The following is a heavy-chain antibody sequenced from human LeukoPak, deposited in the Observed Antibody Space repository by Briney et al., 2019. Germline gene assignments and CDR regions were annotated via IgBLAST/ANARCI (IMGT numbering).Heavy chain of an antibody. J-gene: IGHJ4*02. V-gene: IGHV4-34*01. CDR2: INHSGST. Sequence: SETLSLTCAVYGGSFSGYYWSWIRQPPGKGLEWIGEINHSGSTNYNPSLKSRVTISVDTSKNQISLKLSSVTAADTAVYYCARGRRVFGYDYVWGSYRFDYWGQGTLVTVSS. CDR3: ARGRRVFGYDYVWGSYRFDY. D-gene: IGHD3-16*02. CDR1: GGSFSGYY.